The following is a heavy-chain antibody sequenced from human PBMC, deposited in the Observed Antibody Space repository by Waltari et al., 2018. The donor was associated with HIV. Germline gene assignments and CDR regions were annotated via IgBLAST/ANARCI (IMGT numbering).Heavy chain of an antibody. D-gene: IGHD1-26*01. CDR2: IIQRRIT. CDR3: ATMRSTIEGPPSDS. V-gene: IGHV4-34*12. CDR1: GGSFSDYY. J-gene: IGHJ4*02. Sequence: QVQLQQWGAGLLKPSETLSLTCAVYGGSFSDYYWSWIRQPPGKGLEWIGEIIQRRITNDNPSLKSRVSISVDTSKNQFSLKLTSVTAADTAVYYCATMRSTIEGPPSDSWGQGTLVTVSS.